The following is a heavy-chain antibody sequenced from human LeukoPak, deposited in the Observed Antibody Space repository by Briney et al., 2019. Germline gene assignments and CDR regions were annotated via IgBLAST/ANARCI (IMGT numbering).Heavy chain of an antibody. CDR2: ISDSGGAT. J-gene: IGHJ4*02. CDR3: AKRSCGGGSCNFDY. D-gene: IGHD2-15*01. Sequence: GGSLRLSCAASGFTFSNYAMSWVRQAPGKGLEWVSAISDSGGATNCADSVKGRFTISRDNSKNTLYLQMNSLRAEDTAVYYCAKRSCGGGSCNFDYWGQGTLATVSS. V-gene: IGHV3-23*01. CDR1: GFTFSNYA.